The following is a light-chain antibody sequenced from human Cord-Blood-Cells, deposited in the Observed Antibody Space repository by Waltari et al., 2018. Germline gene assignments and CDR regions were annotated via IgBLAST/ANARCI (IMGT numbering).Light chain of an antibody. CDR1: QSVSSSY. CDR3: QQYGSSPFT. J-gene: IGKJ3*01. Sequence: EIVLTHSPGTLSLSPGERAPLSCRASQSVSSSYLAWYQQKPGQAPRLLIYGASSRATGIPDRFSGSGSGTDFTLTISRLEPEDFAVYYCQQYGSSPFTFGPGTKVDIK. CDR2: GAS. V-gene: IGKV3-20*01.